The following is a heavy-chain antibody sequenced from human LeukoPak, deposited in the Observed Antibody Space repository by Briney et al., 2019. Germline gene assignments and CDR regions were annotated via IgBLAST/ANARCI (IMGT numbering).Heavy chain of an antibody. Sequence: SETLSLTCTVSGASVSSGPYDWSWIRQPPGEGLEWIGWENNYNVSLKSRVIISVDRSKNQFSLTFISVTAADTAVYFCARETAERYRGSYFDYWGQGALVTVSS. D-gene: IGHD1-26*01. J-gene: IGHJ4*02. CDR1: GASVSSGPYD. CDR3: ARETAERYRGSYFDY. V-gene: IGHV4-61*01. CDR2: WEN.